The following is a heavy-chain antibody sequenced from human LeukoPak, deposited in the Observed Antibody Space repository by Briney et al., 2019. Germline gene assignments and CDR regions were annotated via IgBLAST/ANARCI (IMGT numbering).Heavy chain of an antibody. CDR2: IRSKANSYAT. V-gene: IGHV3-73*01. Sequence: KVSCKVSGYTLTELSMHWVRQASGKGLEWVGRIRSKANSYATAYAASVKGRFTISRDDSKNTAYLQMNSLKTEDTAVYYCTRPDDYGDYWGQGTLVTVSS. CDR3: TRPDDYGDY. J-gene: IGHJ4*02. CDR1: GYTLTELS.